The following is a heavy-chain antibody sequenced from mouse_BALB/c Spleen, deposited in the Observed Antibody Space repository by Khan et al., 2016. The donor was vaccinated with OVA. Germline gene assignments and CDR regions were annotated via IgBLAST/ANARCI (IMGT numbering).Heavy chain of an antibody. CDR2: IWSGGTT. CDR1: GLSLTNYG. CDR3: ASPLYYYGYAMDY. V-gene: IGHV2-2*02. D-gene: IGHD1-1*01. J-gene: IGHJ4*01. Sequence: QVQLKESGPGLVQPSQSLSITCTVSGLSLTNYGIHWVRQSPGRGLEWLGVIWSGGTTDYNAPFISRLSIIKDNSKGQVFFKMNSLQANDTAIYYFASPLYYYGYAMDYWGQGTSVTVSS.